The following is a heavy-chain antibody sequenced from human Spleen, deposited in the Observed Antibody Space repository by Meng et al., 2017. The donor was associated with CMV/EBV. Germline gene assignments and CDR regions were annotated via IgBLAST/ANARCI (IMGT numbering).Heavy chain of an antibody. D-gene: IGHD2-2*02. CDR3: AREGELGYCSSTSCYTSGNDY. J-gene: IGHJ4*02. CDR2: ISTSGSTI. CDR1: GFTFSSYS. Sequence: GGSLRLSCAASGFTFSSYSMNWVRQAPGKGLEWVSFISTSGSTIYYADSVKGRFTISRDNAKNSLFLQMNSLRAEDTAVYYCAREGELGYCSSTSCYTSGNDYWGQGTLVTVSS. V-gene: IGHV3-48*04.